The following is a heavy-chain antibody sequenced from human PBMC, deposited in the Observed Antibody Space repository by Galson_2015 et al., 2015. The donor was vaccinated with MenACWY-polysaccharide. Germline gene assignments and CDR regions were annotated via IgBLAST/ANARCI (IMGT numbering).Heavy chain of an antibody. V-gene: IGHV1-24*01. Sequence: SVKVSCKVSGYTLTELSMHWVRQAPGKGLEWMGGFDPEDGETIYAQKFQGRVTMTEDTSTDTAYMELSSLRSEDTAVYYCATLYDGDYSPNYFDYWGQGTLVTVSS. CDR2: FDPEDGET. CDR3: ATLYDGDYSPNYFDY. D-gene: IGHD4-17*01. J-gene: IGHJ4*02. CDR1: GYTLTELS.